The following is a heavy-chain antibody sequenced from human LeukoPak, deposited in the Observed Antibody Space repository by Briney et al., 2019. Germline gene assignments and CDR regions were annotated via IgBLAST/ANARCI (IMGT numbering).Heavy chain of an antibody. CDR3: ARSGPGDY. V-gene: IGHV4-61*02. D-gene: IGHD7-27*01. Sequence: SQSLSLTRTVSGGSISSGSYYWSWIRQPAGKGLEWIGRIYTSGTTNYNPTLKSRVTISVDTSNNHFSLKLSSVTAADTAVYYCARSGPGDYWGQGTLVTVSS. CDR2: IYTSGTT. J-gene: IGHJ4*02. CDR1: GGSISSGSYY.